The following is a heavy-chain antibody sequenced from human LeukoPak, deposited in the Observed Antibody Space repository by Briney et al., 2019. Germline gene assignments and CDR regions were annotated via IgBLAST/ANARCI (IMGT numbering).Heavy chain of an antibody. V-gene: IGHV3-23*01. J-gene: IGHJ2*01. CDR3: ARDFDCVWGSYRLWYFDL. CDR2: IRGSGGNM. Sequence: GGSLRLSCAASGFTFSAYAMSWVRQAPGKGLEWVSTIRGSGGNMYYADSVKGRFTISRDNSRNTLYLQMNGLRAEDTAVYYCARDFDCVWGSYRLWYFDLWGRGTLVTVSS. D-gene: IGHD3-16*02. CDR1: GFTFSAYA.